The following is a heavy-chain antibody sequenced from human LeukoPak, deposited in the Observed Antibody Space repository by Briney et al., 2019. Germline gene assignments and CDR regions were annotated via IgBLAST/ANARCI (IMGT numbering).Heavy chain of an antibody. Sequence: PGGSLRLSCAASGFTFSSYGMHWVRQAPGKGLEWVAFIRYDGSNKYYADSVKGRFTISRDNSKNTLYLQMNSLRAEDTAVHYCAKDRDCSGGSCYFNYYYGMDVWGQGTTVTVSS. D-gene: IGHD2-15*01. V-gene: IGHV3-30*02. CDR2: IRYDGSNK. J-gene: IGHJ6*02. CDR3: AKDRDCSGGSCYFNYYYGMDV. CDR1: GFTFSSYG.